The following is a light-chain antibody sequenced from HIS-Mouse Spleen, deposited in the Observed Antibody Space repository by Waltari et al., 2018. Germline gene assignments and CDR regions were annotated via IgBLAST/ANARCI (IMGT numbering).Light chain of an antibody. CDR3: SSYTSSSTWV. CDR1: SSDVGGYNY. J-gene: IGLJ3*02. Sequence: QSALTQPASVSGSPGQSITISCTGTSSDVGGYNYVSWYQQPPGKAPKLMIYEVSKRPSGVSKRFSGSMSGNTASLTISGLQAEDEADYYCSSYTSSSTWVFGGGTKLTVL. V-gene: IGLV2-14*01. CDR2: EVS.